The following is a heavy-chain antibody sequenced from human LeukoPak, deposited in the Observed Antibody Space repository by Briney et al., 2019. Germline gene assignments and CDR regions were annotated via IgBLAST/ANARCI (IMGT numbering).Heavy chain of an antibody. Sequence: GGSLRLSCAASGFTFSSYAMSWVRQAPGKGLEWVSAISGSGGSTYYADSVKGRFTISRDNSKNTLYLRMNSLRAEDTAVYYCAKPSGGYCSSTSCLTNDYYYYYYGMDVWGQGTTVTVSS. CDR3: AKPSGGYCSSTSCLTNDYYYYYYGMDV. V-gene: IGHV3-23*01. CDR1: GFTFSSYA. CDR2: ISGSGGST. D-gene: IGHD2-2*01. J-gene: IGHJ6*02.